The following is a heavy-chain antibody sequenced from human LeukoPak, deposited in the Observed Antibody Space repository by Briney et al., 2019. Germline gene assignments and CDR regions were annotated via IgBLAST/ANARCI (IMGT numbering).Heavy chain of an antibody. CDR2: IYYSGST. CDR3: ARVYHGAFDI. V-gene: IGHV4-59*01. D-gene: IGHD2/OR15-2a*01. Sequence: SETLSLTCTVSGGSISSYYWNWIRQPPGKGLEWIGYIYYSGSTNYNPSLKSRVTISVDTSKNQFSLKLSSVTAADTAVYYCARVYHGAFDIWGQGTMVTVSS. CDR1: GGSISSYY. J-gene: IGHJ3*02.